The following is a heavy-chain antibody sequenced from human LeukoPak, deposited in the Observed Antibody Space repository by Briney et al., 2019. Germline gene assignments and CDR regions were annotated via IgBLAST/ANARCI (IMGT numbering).Heavy chain of an antibody. CDR3: ATGRTGVVPVYILGVGLWYKYKYMDV. D-gene: IGHD2-2*01. V-gene: IGHV4-59*11. CDR1: DDSFSGHY. CDR2: ISYIGST. Sequence: PSETLSLTCAVSDDSFSGHYWSWIRQPPGKGLEWIGYISYIGSTNYNPSLKSRVTMSIDTSKNQFSLMLSSVTAADPAVYYCATGRTGVVPVYILGVGLWYKYKYMDVWGKGTMVSVSS. J-gene: IGHJ6*03.